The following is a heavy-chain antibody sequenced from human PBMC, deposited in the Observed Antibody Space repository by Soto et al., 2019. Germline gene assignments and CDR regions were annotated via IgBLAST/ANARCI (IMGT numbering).Heavy chain of an antibody. D-gene: IGHD6-19*01. CDR1: GYTFTSYA. CDR2: INAGNGNT. J-gene: IGHJ1*01. V-gene: IGHV1-3*01. Sequence: ASVKVSCKASGYTFTSYAMHWVRQAPGQRLEWMGWINAGNGNTKYSQKFQGRVTITRDTSASTAYMELSSLRSEDTAVYYCARDRLLVAGIGLHNLFAFWGQGTLVPVSS. CDR3: ARDRLLVAGIGLHNLFAF.